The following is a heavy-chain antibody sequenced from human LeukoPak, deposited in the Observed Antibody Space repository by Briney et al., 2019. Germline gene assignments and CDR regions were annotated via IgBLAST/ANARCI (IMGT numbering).Heavy chain of an antibody. CDR2: IYSGGST. Sequence: SGGSLRLSCAASGFTVSSNYMSWVRQAPGKGLEWVSVIYSGGSTYYADSVKGRFTISRDNSKNTLYLQMDSLRAEDTAVYYCARIKYYYDSSGYYYDAFDIWGQGTMVTVSS. J-gene: IGHJ3*02. V-gene: IGHV3-53*01. CDR3: ARIKYYYDSSGYYYDAFDI. CDR1: GFTVSSNY. D-gene: IGHD3-22*01.